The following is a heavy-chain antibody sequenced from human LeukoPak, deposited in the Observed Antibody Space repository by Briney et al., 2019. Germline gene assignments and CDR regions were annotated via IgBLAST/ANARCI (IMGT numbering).Heavy chain of an antibody. CDR1: GFTFSSYG. V-gene: IGHV3-30*18. CDR2: ISYDGSNK. CDR3: AKGAVVVPAAVIPYFDY. Sequence: GGSLRLSCAASGFTFSSYGVHWVRQAPGKGLEWVAVISYDGSNKYYADSVKGRFTISRDNSKNTLYLQMNSLRAEDTAVYYCAKGAVVVPAAVIPYFDYWGQGTLVTVSS. D-gene: IGHD2-2*01. J-gene: IGHJ4*02.